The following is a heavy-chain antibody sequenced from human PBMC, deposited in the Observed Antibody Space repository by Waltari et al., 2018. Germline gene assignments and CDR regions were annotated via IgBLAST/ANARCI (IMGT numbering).Heavy chain of an antibody. D-gene: IGHD4-17*01. V-gene: IGHV4-34*01. CDR2: INHSGST. Sequence: QVQLQQWGAGLLKPSETLPLTCAVYGGSFSGYYWSWIRQPPGKGLECIGEINHSGSTNYNPSLKSRVTISVDTSKNQFSLKLSSVTAADTAVYYCASGTTVTTFDYWGQGTLVTVSS. CDR3: ASGTTVTTFDY. J-gene: IGHJ4*02. CDR1: GGSFSGYY.